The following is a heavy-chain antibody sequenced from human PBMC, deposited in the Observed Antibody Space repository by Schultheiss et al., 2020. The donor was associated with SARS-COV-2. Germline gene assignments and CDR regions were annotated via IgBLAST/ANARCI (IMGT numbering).Heavy chain of an antibody. V-gene: IGHV3-23*01. J-gene: IGHJ4*02. CDR2: ISGSGGST. CDR1: GFTFSRYA. CDR3: ARDSNYYDSSGYYGGDY. Sequence: GGSLRLSCAASGFTFSRYAMSWVRQAPGKGLEWVSAISGSGGSTYYADSVKGRFTISRDNSKNTLYLQMNSLRAEDTAVYYCARDSNYYDSSGYYGGDYWGQGTLVTVSS. D-gene: IGHD3-22*01.